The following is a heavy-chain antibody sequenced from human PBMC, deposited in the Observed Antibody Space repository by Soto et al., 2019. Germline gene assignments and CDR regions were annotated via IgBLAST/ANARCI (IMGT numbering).Heavy chain of an antibody. CDR1: GGSISSYY. Sequence: QVQLQESGPGLVKPSETLSLTCTVSGGSISSYYWSWIRQPPGKGLEWIGYIYYSGSTNYNPSLKSRVTISVDTSKNQFSLKLSSVTAADTAVYYCARGLRVLRYFERAFDIWGQGTMVTVSS. J-gene: IGHJ3*02. V-gene: IGHV4-59*01. CDR3: ARGLRVLRYFERAFDI. CDR2: IYYSGST. D-gene: IGHD3-9*01.